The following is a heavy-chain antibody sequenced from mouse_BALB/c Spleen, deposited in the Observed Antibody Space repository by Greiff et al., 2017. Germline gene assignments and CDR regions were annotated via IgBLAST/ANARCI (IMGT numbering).Heavy chain of an antibody. J-gene: IGHJ2*01. CDR2: INPSNGRT. V-gene: IGHV1S81*02. D-gene: IGHD2-1*01. CDR1: GYTFTSYW. Sequence: QVQLQQPGAELVKPGASVKLSCKASGYTFTSYWMHWVKQRPGQGLEWIGEINPSNGRTNYNEKFKSKATLTVDKSSSTAYMQLSSLTSEDPAVYYCAIYGNYLYYFDYWGQGTTLTVSS. CDR3: AIYGNYLYYFDY.